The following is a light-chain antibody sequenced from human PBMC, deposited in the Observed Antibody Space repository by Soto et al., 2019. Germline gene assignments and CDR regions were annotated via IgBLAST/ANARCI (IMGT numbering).Light chain of an antibody. V-gene: IGKV3-20*01. Sequence: EVVLTQSPGTLSLSPGERATLSCRASQSVSSTYLAWYQQKPGQAPRLPMYGASTRATGVPDRFSGSGSGTDFTLTISRLEPEDFAVYYCQQYGSSPYLFTFGPGTKVDIK. CDR1: QSVSSTY. J-gene: IGKJ3*01. CDR2: GAS. CDR3: QQYGSSPYLFT.